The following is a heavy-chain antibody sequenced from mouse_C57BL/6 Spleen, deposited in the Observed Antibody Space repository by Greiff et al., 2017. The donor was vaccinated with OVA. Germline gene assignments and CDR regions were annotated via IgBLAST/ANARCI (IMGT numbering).Heavy chain of an antibody. CDR2: IYPGSGST. CDR1: GYTFTSYW. J-gene: IGHJ2*01. V-gene: IGHV1-55*01. Sequence: QVQLQQPGAELVKPGASVKMSCKASGYTFTSYWITWVKQRPGQGLEWIGDIYPGSGSTNYNEKFKSKATLTVDTSSSTAYMQLSSLTSEDSAVYYCARSWDDGTPFDYWGQGTTLTGSS. CDR3: ARSWDDGTPFDY. D-gene: IGHD4-1*01.